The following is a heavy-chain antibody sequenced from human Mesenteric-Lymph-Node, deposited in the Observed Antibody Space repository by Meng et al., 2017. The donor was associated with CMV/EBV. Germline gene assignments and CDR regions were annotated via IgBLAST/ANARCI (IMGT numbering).Heavy chain of an antibody. V-gene: IGHV4-39*01. CDR3: ARAIYLFVPAARTYYYYGMDV. J-gene: IGHJ6*02. CDR2: IYYSGST. CDR1: GGSISSSSYY. D-gene: IGHD2-2*01. Sequence: SETLSLTCTVSGGSISSSSYYWGWIRQPPGKGLEWIGSIYYSGSTYYNPSLKSRVTISVDTSKNQFSLKLSSVTAADTAVYYCARAIYLFVPAARTYYYYGMDVWGQGTTVTVSS.